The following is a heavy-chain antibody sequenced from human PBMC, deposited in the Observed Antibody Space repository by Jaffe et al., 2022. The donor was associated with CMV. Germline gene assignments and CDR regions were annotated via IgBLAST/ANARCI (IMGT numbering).Heavy chain of an antibody. CDR1: GGTFSSYA. J-gene: IGHJ4*02. V-gene: IGHV1-69*09. CDR2: IIPILGIA. D-gene: IGHD2-15*01. Sequence: QVQLVQSGAEVKKPGSSVKVSCKASGGTFSSYAISWVRQAPGQGLEWMGRIIPILGIANYAQKFQGRVTITADKSTSTAYMELSSLRSEDTAVYYCARDIVVVVAAKEDYFDYWGQGTLVTVSS. CDR3: ARDIVVVVAAKEDYFDY.